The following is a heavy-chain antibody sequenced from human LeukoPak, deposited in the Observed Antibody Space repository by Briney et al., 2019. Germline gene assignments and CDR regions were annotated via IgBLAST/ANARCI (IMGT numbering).Heavy chain of an antibody. J-gene: IGHJ3*02. CDR3: ASSHPYGGNSFCAFDS. Sequence: SETLSLTCTVSGGSISSYYWSWIRQPPGKGLEWIGYIYYSGSTNYNPSLKSRVTISVDTSKDQFSLKLSSVTAADTAVYYCASSHPYGGNSFCAFDSWGQGTMVTVSS. CDR1: GGSISSYY. CDR2: IYYSGST. D-gene: IGHD4-23*01. V-gene: IGHV4-59*08.